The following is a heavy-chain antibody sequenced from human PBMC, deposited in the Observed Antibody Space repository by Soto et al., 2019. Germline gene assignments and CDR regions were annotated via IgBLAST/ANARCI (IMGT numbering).Heavy chain of an antibody. CDR1: GYTFTSYG. J-gene: IGHJ4*02. Sequence: QVPLVQSGAEVKKPGASVKVSCKASGYTFTSYGISWVRQAPGQGLEWMGWISAYNGNTKYAQKLQGRVNMTTDTSTSTAYVELRSLRSDDTAVYFCAREPHSFDYWGQRTLVTVSS. CDR3: AREPHSFDY. V-gene: IGHV1-18*01. CDR2: ISAYNGNT.